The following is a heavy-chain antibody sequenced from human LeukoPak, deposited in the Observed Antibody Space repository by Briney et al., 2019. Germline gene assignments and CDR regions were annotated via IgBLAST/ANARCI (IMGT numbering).Heavy chain of an antibody. J-gene: IGHJ4*02. CDR3: ARDGSGSGCPDY. CDR2: IYHSGST. Sequence: SETLSLTCTVSGYSISSGYYWGWIRQPPGKGLEWIGSIYHSGSTYYNPSLKSRVTISVDTSKNQFSLKLSSVTAADTAVYYCARDGSGSGCPDYWGQGTLVTVSS. V-gene: IGHV4-38-2*02. D-gene: IGHD6-19*01. CDR1: GYSISSGYY.